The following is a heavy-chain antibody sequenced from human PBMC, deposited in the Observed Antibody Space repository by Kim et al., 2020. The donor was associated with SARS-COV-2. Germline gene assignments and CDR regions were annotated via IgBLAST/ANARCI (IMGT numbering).Heavy chain of an antibody. CDR2: IYYSGST. J-gene: IGHJ6*03. CDR1: GGSISSYY. CDR3: ARAIAAAPFARYYYMDV. D-gene: IGHD6-13*01. Sequence: SETLSLTCTVSGGSISSYYWSWIRQPPGKGLEWIGYIYYSGSTNYNPSLKSRVTISVDTSKNQFSLKLSSVTAADTAVYYCARAIAAAPFARYYYMDVWGKGTTVTVSS. V-gene: IGHV4-59*01.